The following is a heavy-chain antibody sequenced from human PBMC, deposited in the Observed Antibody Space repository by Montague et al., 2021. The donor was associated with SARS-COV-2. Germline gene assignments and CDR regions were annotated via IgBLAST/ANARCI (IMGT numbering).Heavy chain of an antibody. D-gene: IGHD3-9*01. CDR3: ARSYYDILTGYYMAFDY. Sequence: PALVKPTQTLTLTCTFSGFSLSTSGMCVSWIRQPPGKALEWLALXDWDDDKYYSTSLKTRLTISKDTSKNQVVLTMTNMDPVDTATYYCARSYYDILTGYYMAFDYWGQGTLVTVSS. J-gene: IGHJ4*02. CDR2: XDWDDDK. CDR1: GFSLSTSGMC. V-gene: IGHV2-70*01.